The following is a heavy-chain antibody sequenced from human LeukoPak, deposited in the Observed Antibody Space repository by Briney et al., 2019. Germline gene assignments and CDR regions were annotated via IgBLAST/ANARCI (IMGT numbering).Heavy chain of an antibody. CDR2: ISGSGGST. CDR1: GFTFSSYA. CDR3: AGGYCYDSSGPYYFDY. V-gene: IGHV3-23*01. Sequence: GSLRLSCAASGFTFSSYAMSCVRQTPAKGLEWVSAISGSGGSTYYADSVKGRFTISRDNSKNTLYLQMNSLRAEDTAVYYCAGGYCYDSSGPYYFDYWGQGTLVTVSS. D-gene: IGHD3-22*01. J-gene: IGHJ4*02.